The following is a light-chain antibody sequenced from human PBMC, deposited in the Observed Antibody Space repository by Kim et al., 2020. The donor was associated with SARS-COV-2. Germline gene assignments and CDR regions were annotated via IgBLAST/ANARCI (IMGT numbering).Light chain of an antibody. CDR1: ALPKQY. Sequence: VSPGQTARITCSGDALPKQYAYWYQQKPGQAPVLVIYKDSERPSGIPERFSGSSSGTTATLTISGVQAEDEADYYCQSADSSGTVVFGGGTQLTVL. J-gene: IGLJ2*01. CDR3: QSADSSGTVV. CDR2: KDS. V-gene: IGLV3-25*03.